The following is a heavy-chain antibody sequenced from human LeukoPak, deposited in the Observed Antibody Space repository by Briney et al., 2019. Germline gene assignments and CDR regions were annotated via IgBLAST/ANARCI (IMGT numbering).Heavy chain of an antibody. D-gene: IGHD4-11*01. CDR2: ISGSGAST. V-gene: IGHV3-23*01. J-gene: IGHJ4*02. CDR3: ARTTHDSGGY. CDR1: GFTFSTYA. Sequence: PGGSLRLSCAASGFTFSTYAMTWVRQAPGKGLEWVSGISGSGASTYYADSVKGRFTISRDNSKNTLYLQMNSLRAEDTALYYCARTTHDSGGYWGQGTLVTVSS.